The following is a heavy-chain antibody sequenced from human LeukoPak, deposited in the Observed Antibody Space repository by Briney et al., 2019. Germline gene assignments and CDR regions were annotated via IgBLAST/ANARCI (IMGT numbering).Heavy chain of an antibody. V-gene: IGHV3-23*01. Sequence: PGGSLRLSCAASGFTFSSYAMSWVRQAPGKGLEWVSAISGSGGSTYYADSVKGRFTISRDNSKNTLYPQMNSLRAEDTAVYYCARGATKSIYGSGSQFDYWGQGTLVTVSS. CDR1: GFTFSSYA. CDR3: ARGATKSIYGSGSQFDY. D-gene: IGHD3-10*01. CDR2: ISGSGGST. J-gene: IGHJ4*02.